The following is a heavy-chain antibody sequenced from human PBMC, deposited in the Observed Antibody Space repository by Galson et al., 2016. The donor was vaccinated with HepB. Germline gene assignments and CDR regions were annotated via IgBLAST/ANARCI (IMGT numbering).Heavy chain of an antibody. D-gene: IGHD1-14*01. Sequence: SVKVSCKASGCTFNTYNMHWVRQAPGQGLEWMGTIKPSGGSTIYAQKFHDRITMTRDTSTSTVYMELISLRSEDTAVYYCARELDHSFYFDYWGQGTLLTVSS. CDR2: IKPSGGST. CDR1: GCTFNTYN. J-gene: IGHJ4*02. V-gene: IGHV1-46*02. CDR3: ARELDHSFYFDY.